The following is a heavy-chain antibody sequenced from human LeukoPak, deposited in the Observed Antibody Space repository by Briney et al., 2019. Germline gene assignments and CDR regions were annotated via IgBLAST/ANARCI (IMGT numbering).Heavy chain of an antibody. D-gene: IGHD3-10*01. CDR1: GGSFSGYY. CDR2: ISHTGST. Sequence: SETLSLTCAVYGGSFSGYYWSWIRQTPGKGLEWFGEISHTGSTNYNPSLKSRVTISVDTSKNQFSLKLSSVTAADTAVYYCARHYRRISLYYFDYWGQGTLVTVSS. J-gene: IGHJ4*02. V-gene: IGHV4-34*01. CDR3: ARHYRRISLYYFDY.